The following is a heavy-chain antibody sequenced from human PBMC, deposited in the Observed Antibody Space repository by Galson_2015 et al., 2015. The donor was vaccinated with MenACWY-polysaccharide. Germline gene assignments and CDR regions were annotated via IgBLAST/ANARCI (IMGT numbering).Heavy chain of an antibody. D-gene: IGHD3-3*01. J-gene: IGHJ5*02. CDR2: IGGSGSNT. CDR3: AKDSTDFWSVAGRFDH. Sequence: SLRLSCAASGFTFSNYAMSWVRQAPGKGLEWVSTIGGSGSNTHYADSVKGRFTISRDNSKNTLSPQMNSLGAEDTAVYYCAKDSTDFWSVAGRFDHWGQGTLVTVSS. V-gene: IGHV3-23*01. CDR1: GFTFSNYA.